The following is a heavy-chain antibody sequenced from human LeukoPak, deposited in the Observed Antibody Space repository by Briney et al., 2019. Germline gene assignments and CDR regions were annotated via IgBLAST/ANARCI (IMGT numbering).Heavy chain of an antibody. CDR3: ARPVYCSSTTCAGPFHI. CDR2: IYYSGTS. D-gene: IGHD2-2*01. CDR1: GGSIYNSIYY. J-gene: IGHJ3*02. Sequence: SETLSLTCTVSGGSIYNSIYYWGWIRQPPGKGLEWIGSIYYSGTSYYSPSLKSRVTISVDTSKNQFSLRLTSVTAADTAVYYCARPVYCSSTTCAGPFHIWGQGTMVTVSS. V-gene: IGHV4-39*07.